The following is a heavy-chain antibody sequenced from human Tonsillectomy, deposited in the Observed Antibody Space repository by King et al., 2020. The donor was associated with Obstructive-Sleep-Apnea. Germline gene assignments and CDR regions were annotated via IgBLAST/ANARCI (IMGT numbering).Heavy chain of an antibody. D-gene: IGHD5-12*01. J-gene: IGHJ4*02. Sequence: QLVQSGAEAKKPGSSVKVSCKASGGIFNNSAITWVRQAPGQGLEWMGGIIPILGTENYAQKFQDRVTITADKSTSTAYMDLSSLRSDDTAVYYCATNSRGYSAYNLDYWGQGTRVTVSS. CDR3: ATNSRGYSAYNLDY. CDR1: GGIFNNSA. CDR2: IIPILGTE. V-gene: IGHV1-69*10.